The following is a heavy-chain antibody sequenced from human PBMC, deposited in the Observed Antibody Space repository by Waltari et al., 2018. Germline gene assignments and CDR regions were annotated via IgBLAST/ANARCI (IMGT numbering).Heavy chain of an antibody. CDR3: ATDGSDCSGGSCYYYYYGMDV. CDR1: GYTLTDLS. Sequence: QVQLVQSGAEVKKPGASVKVSCKVSGYTLTDLSMHWVRPAPGKGLEGMGGFDPEDGETIYAQKFQGRVTMTEDTSTDTAYMELSSLRSEDTAVYYCATDGSDCSGGSCYYYYYGMDVWGQGTTVTVSS. J-gene: IGHJ6*02. D-gene: IGHD2-15*01. V-gene: IGHV1-24*01. CDR2: FDPEDGET.